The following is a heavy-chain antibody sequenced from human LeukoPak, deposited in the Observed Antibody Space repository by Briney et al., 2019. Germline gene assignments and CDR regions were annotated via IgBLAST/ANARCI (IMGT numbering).Heavy chain of an antibody. D-gene: IGHD1-20*01. CDR3: ARDRMRGHITYIPRYYFDY. V-gene: IGHV6-1*01. CDR1: GDSVSSNSAA. CDR2: TYDRSTWYN. Sequence: QTLSLTCAISGDSVSSNSAAWDWIRQSPSRGLEWLGRTYDRSTWYNDYAVSVKSRIPINPDTSKNQFSLQLNSVTPEDTAVYYCARDRMRGHITYIPRYYFDYWGQGTLVSVSS. J-gene: IGHJ4*02.